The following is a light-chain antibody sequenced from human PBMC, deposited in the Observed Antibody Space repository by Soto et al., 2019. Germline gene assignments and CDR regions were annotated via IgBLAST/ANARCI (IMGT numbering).Light chain of an antibody. Sequence: SVLTQPPSVSGAPGQRVTISCTGSSSNIGAGYNVHWYQQVPGTAPKLLIYGDSNRPSGVPDRFSGSKSGTSASLAITGLQAEDEADYYCQSYDSRLSGWLFGGGTKLTVL. V-gene: IGLV1-40*01. J-gene: IGLJ3*02. CDR3: QSYDSRLSGWL. CDR1: SSNIGAGYN. CDR2: GDS.